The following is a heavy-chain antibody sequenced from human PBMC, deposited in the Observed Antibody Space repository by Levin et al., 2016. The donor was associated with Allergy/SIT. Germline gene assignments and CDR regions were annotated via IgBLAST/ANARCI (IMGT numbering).Heavy chain of an antibody. J-gene: IGHJ4*02. V-gene: IGHV4-59*01. CDR3: ARYSGSGLGH. CDR1: GGSISSYY. D-gene: IGHD3-10*01. CDR2: IYYSGST. Sequence: GSLRLSCTVSGGSISSYYWSWIRQPPGKGLEWIGHIYYSGSTKYNPSLKSRVTMSVDTSKNQFSLKLSSVTAADTAVYYCARYSGSGLGHWGQGTLVTVSS.